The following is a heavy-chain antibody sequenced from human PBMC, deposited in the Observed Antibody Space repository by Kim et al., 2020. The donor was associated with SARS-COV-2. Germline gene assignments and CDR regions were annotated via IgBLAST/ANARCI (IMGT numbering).Heavy chain of an antibody. CDR2: ISSSSSYI. Sequence: GGSLRLSCAASGFTFSSYSMNWVRQAPGKGLEWVSSISSSSSYIYYADSVKGRFTISRDNAKNSLYLQMNSLRAEDTAVYYCARDEGGVTIFGVVISDAQKPSNYYCGMAVWGKGDPVTVSS. J-gene: IGHJ6*04. V-gene: IGHV3-21*01. CDR1: GFTFSSYS. CDR3: ARDEGGVTIFGVVISDAQKPSNYYCGMAV. D-gene: IGHD3-3*01.